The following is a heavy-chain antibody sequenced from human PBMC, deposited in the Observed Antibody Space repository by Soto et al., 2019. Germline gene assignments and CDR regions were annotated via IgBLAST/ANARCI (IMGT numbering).Heavy chain of an antibody. CDR2: ISSSSSYI. CDR1: GFTFSSYS. CDR3: AKDPDYGDYIG. Sequence: GGSLRLSCAASGFTFSSYSMSWVRQAPGKGLEWVSSISSSSSYIYYADSVKGRFTISRDNAKNSLYLQMNSLRAEDTAVYNCAKDPDYGDYIGWGQGTLVTVSS. D-gene: IGHD4-17*01. V-gene: IGHV3-21*04. J-gene: IGHJ4*02.